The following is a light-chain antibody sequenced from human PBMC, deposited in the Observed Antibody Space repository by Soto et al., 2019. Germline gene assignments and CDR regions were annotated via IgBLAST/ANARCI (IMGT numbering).Light chain of an antibody. Sequence: EIVMSQSPATLSVSPGERATLSCRASQSVGSDLAWYQQKPGQAPRLVIYGASSRATGIPDRFSGSGSGTDFTLTISRLEPEDFAVYYCQQYGRSPTTFGQGTKVDIK. CDR2: GAS. V-gene: IGKV3-20*01. J-gene: IGKJ1*01. CDR3: QQYGRSPTT. CDR1: QSVGSD.